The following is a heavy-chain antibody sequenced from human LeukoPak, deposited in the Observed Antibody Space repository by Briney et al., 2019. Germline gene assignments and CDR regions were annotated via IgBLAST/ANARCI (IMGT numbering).Heavy chain of an antibody. CDR3: ASFRGYAGYDLDY. CDR2: INQDGSER. CDR1: GFTFSSYW. J-gene: IGHJ4*02. Sequence: GGSLRLSCAASGFTFSSYWMSWVRHAPGKGLEWVSNINQDGSERYYVDSVKGRFTISRDNAKNSLYLQMNSLRAGDTAVYYCASFRGYAGYDLDYWGQGTLVTVSS. V-gene: IGHV3-7*02. D-gene: IGHD5-12*01.